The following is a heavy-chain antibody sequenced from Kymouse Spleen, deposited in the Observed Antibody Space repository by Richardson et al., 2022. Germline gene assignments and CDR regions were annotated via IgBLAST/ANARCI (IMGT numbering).Heavy chain of an antibody. Sequence: QVQLQESGPGLVKPSGTLSLTCAVSGGSISSSNWWSWVRQPPGKGLEWIGEIYHSGSTNYNPSLKSRVTISVDKSKNQFSLKLSSVTAADTAVYYCARTGYYGDYVDYYYGMDVWGQGTTVTVSS. CDR3: ARTGYYGDYVDYYYGMDV. D-gene: IGHD4-17*01. J-gene: IGHJ6*02. V-gene: IGHV4-4*02. CDR2: IYHSGST. CDR1: GGSISSSNW.